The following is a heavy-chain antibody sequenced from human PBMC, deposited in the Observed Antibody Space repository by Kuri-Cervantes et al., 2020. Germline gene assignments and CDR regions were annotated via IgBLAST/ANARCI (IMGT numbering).Heavy chain of an antibody. V-gene: IGHV1-69*13. CDR1: GYTFTSYA. J-gene: IGHJ6*02. CDR2: IIPIFGTA. Sequence: SVKVSCKASGYTFTSYAISWVRQAPGQGLEWMGGIIPIFGTANYAQKFQGRVTITADESTSTAYMELSSLRSEDTAVYYCARDPGYSSSWYVYYYGMDVWGQGTTVTVSS. CDR3: ARDPGYSSSWYVYYYGMDV. D-gene: IGHD6-13*01.